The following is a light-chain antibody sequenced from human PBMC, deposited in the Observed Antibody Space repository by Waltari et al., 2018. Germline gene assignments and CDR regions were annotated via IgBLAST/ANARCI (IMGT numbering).Light chain of an antibody. CDR2: SAS. CDR1: QSVNNNF. V-gene: IGKV3-20*01. J-gene: IGKJ4*01. Sequence: RASQSVNNNFLAWYQQRPGQTPRLLIYSASSRATGIPGRFSGSGSGTDFTLTITRLEPEDAAVYYCQQFHTSPRTFGGGTKVEVK. CDR3: QQFHTSPRT.